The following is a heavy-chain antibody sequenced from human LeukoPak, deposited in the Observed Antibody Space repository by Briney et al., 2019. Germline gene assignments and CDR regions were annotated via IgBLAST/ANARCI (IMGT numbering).Heavy chain of an antibody. CDR2: IYYSGRT. J-gene: IGHJ4*02. CDR3: ARGENNWNAQPTFNY. Sequence: SETLSLTCTVSGDSISSSSYYWGWIRQPPGKGLEWIVNIYYSGRTYYSPSLKSRLTISVDTSKNQFSLKLSSVTAADTAVYYCARGENNWNAQPTFNYWGQGTLVTVSS. D-gene: IGHD1-20*01. V-gene: IGHV4-39*07. CDR1: GDSISSSSYY.